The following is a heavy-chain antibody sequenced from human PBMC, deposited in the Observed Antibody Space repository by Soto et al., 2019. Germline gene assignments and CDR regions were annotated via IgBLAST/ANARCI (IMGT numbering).Heavy chain of an antibody. Sequence: QVQLQHSGPGLVKPSETLALTCTVAGGSISSYYWSWIRQPPGLGLEWIGYIYYSGSTNYNPSLMSRVTITVDTSKNQVSLTRSSVAATDTAVYCCTRDQDNSGAFDIWGQGTMVTVAS. CDR3: TRDQDNSGAFDI. CDR1: GGSISSYY. V-gene: IGHV4-59*01. D-gene: IGHD3-10*01. J-gene: IGHJ3*02. CDR2: IYYSGST.